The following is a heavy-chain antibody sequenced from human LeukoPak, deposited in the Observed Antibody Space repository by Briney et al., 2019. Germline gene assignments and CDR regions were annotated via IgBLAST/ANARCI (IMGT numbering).Heavy chain of an antibody. J-gene: IGHJ4*02. CDR2: IYDSGST. CDR3: ARDLNYYDGSGYYPQAFDY. Sequence: PSETLSLTCTVSGGSIRSSYYYWGWIRQPPGKGLEWIGGIYDSGSTYYNPSLKSRVTISVDTSKNQFSLKLSSVTAADTAVYYCARDLNYYDGSGYYPQAFDYWGQGTLVTVSS. CDR1: GGSIRSSYYY. V-gene: IGHV4-39*02. D-gene: IGHD3-22*01.